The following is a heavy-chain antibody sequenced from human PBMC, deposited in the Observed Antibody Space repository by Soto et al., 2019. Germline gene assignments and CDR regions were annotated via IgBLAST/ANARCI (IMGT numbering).Heavy chain of an antibody. D-gene: IGHD1-7*01. Sequence: ASVKVSCKASGVTFSSYAISWVRQAPGQGLEWMGGIIPIFGTANYAQKFQGRVTITADESTSTAYMELSSLRSEDTAVYYCARVKWNYNWNYGGYFDYWGQGTLVTVSS. J-gene: IGHJ4*02. CDR2: IIPIFGTA. CDR1: GVTFSSYA. V-gene: IGHV1-69*13. CDR3: ARVKWNYNWNYGGYFDY.